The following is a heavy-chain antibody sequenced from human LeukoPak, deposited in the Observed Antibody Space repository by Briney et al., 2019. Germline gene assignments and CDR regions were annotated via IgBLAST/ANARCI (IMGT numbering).Heavy chain of an antibody. Sequence: PSETLSLTCTVSGDSISSSSYYWDWIRQPPGKGLEWIGNIYYSTNTYYNPSLKSRVTISVDTSKNQFSLKLSSVTAADTAIYYCARHSRSAYSGYENAFDIWGQGTVVTSLQ. D-gene: IGHD5-12*01. V-gene: IGHV4-39*01. CDR3: ARHSRSAYSGYENAFDI. J-gene: IGHJ3*02. CDR1: GDSISSSSYY. CDR2: IYYSTNT.